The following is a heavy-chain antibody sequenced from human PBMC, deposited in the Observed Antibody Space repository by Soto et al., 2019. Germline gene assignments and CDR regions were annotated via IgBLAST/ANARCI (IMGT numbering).Heavy chain of an antibody. CDR2: IYYSGRT. D-gene: IGHD1-26*01. J-gene: IGHJ4*02. CDR1: GGSISSYY. V-gene: IGHV4-59*01. Sequence: QAQLQESGPGLVKPSETLSLTCTVSGGSISSYYWSWIRQPPGKGLEWIGYIYYSGRTNYNPALKSRVTISVETSKNQSPLKLSSVTAADTAVYYCARRYGGNVDYWGPGTLVTVSS. CDR3: ARRYGGNVDY.